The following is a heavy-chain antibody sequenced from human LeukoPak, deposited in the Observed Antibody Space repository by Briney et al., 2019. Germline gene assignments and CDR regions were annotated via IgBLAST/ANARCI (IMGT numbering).Heavy chain of an antibody. V-gene: IGHV3-23*01. D-gene: IGHD4-23*01. CDR1: GFTFTSYA. CDR3: ARAPAYTVVTSFDY. J-gene: IGHJ4*02. Sequence: PGGSLRLSCAASGFTFTSYAMNWVRQAPGKGLEGVSGISGSGGGTNYADSVKGRFTISRDNSKNTLYLQMSSLRAEDTAIYYCARAPAYTVVTSFDYWGQGTLVTVSS. CDR2: ISGSGGGT.